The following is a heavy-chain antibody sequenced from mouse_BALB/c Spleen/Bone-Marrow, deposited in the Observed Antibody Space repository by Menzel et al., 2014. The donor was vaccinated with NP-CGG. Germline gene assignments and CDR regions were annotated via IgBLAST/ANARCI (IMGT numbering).Heavy chain of an antibody. J-gene: IGHJ3*01. CDR2: ISEGGSYT. CDR3: ANYYGSSWFAY. V-gene: IGHV5-4*02. CDR1: GFTFSDYY. D-gene: IGHD1-1*01. Sequence: EVKLMESGGGLVKPGGSLKLSCAASGFTFSDYYMYWARQTPEKRLEWVATISEGGSYTYYPDSVKGRFTISRDNAKNNLYLQMSSLKSEDTAMYYCANYYGSSWFAYWGQGTLVTVSA.